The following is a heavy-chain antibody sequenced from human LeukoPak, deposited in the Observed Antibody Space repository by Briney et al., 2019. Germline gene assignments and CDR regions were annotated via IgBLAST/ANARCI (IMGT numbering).Heavy chain of an antibody. CDR2: IIPIFGTA. V-gene: IGHV1-69*13. Sequence: GASVKVSCKASGGTFSSYAISWVRQAPGQGLEWMGGIIPIFGTANYAQKFQGRVTITADESTSTAYMEPSSLRSEDTAVYYCARAHNKGREWPEKWTYYFDYWGQGTLVTVSS. D-gene: IGHD3-3*01. CDR1: GGTFSSYA. J-gene: IGHJ4*02. CDR3: ARAHNKGREWPEKWTYYFDY.